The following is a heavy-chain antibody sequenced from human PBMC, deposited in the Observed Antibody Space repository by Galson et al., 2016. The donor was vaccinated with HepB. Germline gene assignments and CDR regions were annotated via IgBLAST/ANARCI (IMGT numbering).Heavy chain of an antibody. CDR1: GVSISSGDYY. V-gene: IGHV4-31*03. J-gene: IGHJ5*02. CDR3: ARERGHPGARSGWFDP. CDR2: IYYSGIT. Sequence: TLSLTCTVSGVSISSGDYYWTWIRQHPGKGLEWIGYIYYSGITYSNLSLKSRVTMSVDTPKNQFSLKLSSATAADTAVYYCARERGHPGARSGWFDPWGQGTLVTVSS. D-gene: IGHD2-2*01.